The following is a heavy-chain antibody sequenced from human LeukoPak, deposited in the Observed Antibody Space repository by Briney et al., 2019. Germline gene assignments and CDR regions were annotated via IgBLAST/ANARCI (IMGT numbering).Heavy chain of an antibody. J-gene: IGHJ4*02. CDR2: INHSGST. CDR1: GGSFSGYY. D-gene: IGHD3-3*02. CDR3: ARGPLADY. V-gene: IGHV4-34*01. Sequence: SETLSLTCAVYGGSFSGYYWSWIRQPPGKGLEWIGEINHSGSTNYNPSLKSRVTISVDTSKNQFSLKLSSVTAADTAVYYCARGPLADYWGQGTLVTVS.